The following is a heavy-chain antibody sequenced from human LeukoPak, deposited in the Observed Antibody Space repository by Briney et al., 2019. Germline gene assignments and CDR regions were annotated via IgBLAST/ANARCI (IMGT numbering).Heavy chain of an antibody. Sequence: SETPSLTCTVSGGSISSGDYYWSWIRQPPGKGLEWIGYIYYSGSTYYNPSLKSRVTISVDTSKNQFSLKLSSVTAADTAVYYCARALTLVDDAFDIWGQGTMVTVSS. J-gene: IGHJ3*02. CDR2: IYYSGST. V-gene: IGHV4-30-4*08. CDR1: GGSISSGDYY. CDR3: ARALTLVDDAFDI. D-gene: IGHD1-26*01.